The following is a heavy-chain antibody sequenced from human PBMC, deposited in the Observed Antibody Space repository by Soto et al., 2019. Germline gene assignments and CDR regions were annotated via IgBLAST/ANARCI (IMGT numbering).Heavy chain of an antibody. V-gene: IGHV4-30-4*01. Sequence: SETLSLTCTVSGGSISSGDYYWSWIRQPPGKGLESIGYIYYSGSTYYNPSLKSRVTISIDTSKNQFSLKLSSVTAADTAVYYCAREILYGDYPAIGYWGQGMLVTVSS. CDR3: AREILYGDYPAIGY. CDR2: IYYSGST. CDR1: GGSISSGDYY. J-gene: IGHJ4*02. D-gene: IGHD4-17*01.